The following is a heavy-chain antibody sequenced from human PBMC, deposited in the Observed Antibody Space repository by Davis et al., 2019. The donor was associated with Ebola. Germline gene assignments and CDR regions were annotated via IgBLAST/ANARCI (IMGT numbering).Heavy chain of an antibody. CDR2: INPNSGGT. J-gene: IGHJ5*02. CDR3: ARAVAAYNWFDP. CDR1: GYTFTDYY. Sequence: ASVKVSCKASGYTFTDYYMHWVRQAPGQGLEWMGWINPNSGGTNYAQKFQGRVTMTRDTSISTAYMELSRLRSDDTAVYYCARAVAAYNWFDPWGQGTLVTVSS. V-gene: IGHV1-2*02. D-gene: IGHD6-19*01.